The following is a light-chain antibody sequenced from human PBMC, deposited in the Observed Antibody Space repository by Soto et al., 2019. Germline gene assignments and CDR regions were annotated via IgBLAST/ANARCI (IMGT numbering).Light chain of an antibody. J-gene: IGLJ2*01. CDR3: ATWDDSLNGHVV. V-gene: IGLV1-44*01. Sequence: QSVLTQPPSESGTPGQRVTISCSGSRSNIGSNTVNWYQQLPGTAPKFLIYSNIQRPSGVPKRFSGSKSGTSASLAISGLQSEDEADYHCATWDDSLNGHVVFGGGTKLTVL. CDR2: SNI. CDR1: RSNIGSNT.